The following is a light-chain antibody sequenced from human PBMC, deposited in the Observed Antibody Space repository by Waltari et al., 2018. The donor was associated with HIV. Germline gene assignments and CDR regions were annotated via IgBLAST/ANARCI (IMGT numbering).Light chain of an antibody. CDR3: GTWDSSLNAGV. CDR2: DNV. Sequence: QSMLPQPPSVSAAPGPQVTISCSRSSSNLGNDVVSWYQHLPGAAPTLVVYDNVNRPTGMPDRCSGSKSGASATPVITELLTVDEGGYYCGTWDSSLNAGVFGGGTKLTVL. J-gene: IGLJ3*02. CDR1: SSNLGNDV. V-gene: IGLV1-51*01.